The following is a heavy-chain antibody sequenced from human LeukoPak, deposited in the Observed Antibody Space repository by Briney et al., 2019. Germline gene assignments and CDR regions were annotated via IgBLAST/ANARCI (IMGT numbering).Heavy chain of an antibody. CDR2: IYYSGST. CDR1: GGSISSSSYY. D-gene: IGHD3-3*01. Sequence: PSETLSLTCTVSGGSISSSSYYWGWIRQPPGKGLEWIGSIYYSGSTYYNPSLKSRVTISVDTSKNQFSLKLSSVTAADTAVYYCARLGPYYDFWSAQRYYFDYWGQGTLVTVSS. CDR3: ARLGPYYDFWSAQRYYFDY. J-gene: IGHJ4*02. V-gene: IGHV4-39*01.